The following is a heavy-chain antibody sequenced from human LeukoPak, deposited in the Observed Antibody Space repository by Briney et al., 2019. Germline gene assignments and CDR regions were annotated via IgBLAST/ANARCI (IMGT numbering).Heavy chain of an antibody. Sequence: SETLSLTCTVSGGSISSSSYYWGWIRQPPGKGLEWIGSIYHSGSTYYNPSLKSRVTIAVDTSKNQFSLKLSSVTAADTAVYYCARDRGGAASFDYWGQGTLVTVSS. D-gene: IGHD3-10*01. V-gene: IGHV4-39*07. CDR1: GGSISSSSYY. CDR3: ARDRGGAASFDY. CDR2: IYHSGST. J-gene: IGHJ4*02.